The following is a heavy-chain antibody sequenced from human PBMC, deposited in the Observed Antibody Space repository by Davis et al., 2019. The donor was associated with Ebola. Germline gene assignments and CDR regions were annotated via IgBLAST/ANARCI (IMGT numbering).Heavy chain of an antibody. CDR1: GYTFTSYD. CDR3: ARDGALWSLYYYGMDV. J-gene: IGHJ6*02. Sequence: ASVKVSCKASGYTFTSYDISWVRQAPGQGLEWMGWISAYNGNTNYAQKLQGRVTMTTDTSTSTAYMELRSLRSDDTAVYYCARDGALWSLYYYGMDVWGQGTTVTVSS. CDR2: ISAYNGNT. V-gene: IGHV1-18*04. D-gene: IGHD3-10*01.